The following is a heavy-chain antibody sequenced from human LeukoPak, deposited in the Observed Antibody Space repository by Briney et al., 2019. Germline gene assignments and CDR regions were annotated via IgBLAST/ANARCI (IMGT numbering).Heavy chain of an antibody. D-gene: IGHD2-15*01. CDR1: GFTFSSYS. Sequence: GGSLRLSCAASGFTFSSYSMNWVRQAPGKGLVWVSRINSDGSSTSYADSVKGRFTISRDNAKNTLYLQMNSLRAEDTAVYYCARGYCSGGSCYYFDYWGQGTLVTVSS. CDR3: ARGYCSGGSCYYFDY. J-gene: IGHJ4*02. CDR2: INSDGSST. V-gene: IGHV3-74*01.